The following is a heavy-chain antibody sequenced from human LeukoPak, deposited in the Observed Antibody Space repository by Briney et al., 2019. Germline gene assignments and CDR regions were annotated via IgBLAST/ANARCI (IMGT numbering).Heavy chain of an antibody. J-gene: IGHJ5*02. V-gene: IGHV1-2*02. D-gene: IGHD3-10*01. CDR2: INPNSGGT. CDR3: ARSKVRGVPYNWFDP. CDR1: GYTFTGYY. Sequence: ASVKVSCKASGYTFTGYYMHWVRQAPGQGLEWMGWINPNSGGTNYAQKFQGRVTMTRDTSISTAYMELSRLRSDETAVYYCARSKVRGVPYNWFDPWGQGTLVTVSS.